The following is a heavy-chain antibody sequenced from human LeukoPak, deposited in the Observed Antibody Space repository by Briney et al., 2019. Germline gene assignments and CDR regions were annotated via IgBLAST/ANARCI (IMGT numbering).Heavy chain of an antibody. Sequence: SETLSLTCAVYGGSFSGYYWSWIRQPPGKGLEWIGEINHSGSTNYNPSLKSRVTISVDTSKNQFSLKLSSVTAADTAVYYCARRQGRGWLHRSDYFDYWGQGTLVTVSS. D-gene: IGHD5-24*01. CDR3: ARRQGRGWLHRSDYFDY. V-gene: IGHV4-34*01. CDR1: GGSFSGYY. J-gene: IGHJ4*02. CDR2: INHSGST.